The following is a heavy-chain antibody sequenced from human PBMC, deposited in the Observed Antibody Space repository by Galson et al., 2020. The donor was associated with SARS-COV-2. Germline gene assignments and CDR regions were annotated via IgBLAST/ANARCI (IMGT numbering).Heavy chain of an antibody. CDR2: IYYSGST. J-gene: IGHJ6*02. Sequence: SQTLSLTCTVSGGSISSSSYYWGWIRQPPGKGLEWIGSIYYSGSTYYNPSLKSRVTISVDTSKNQFSLKLSSVPAADTAVSYCARVDDILTGYYYYGMDVWGQGTTVTVSS. CDR3: ARVDDILTGYYYYGMDV. D-gene: IGHD3-9*01. V-gene: IGHV4-39*01. CDR1: GGSISSSSYY.